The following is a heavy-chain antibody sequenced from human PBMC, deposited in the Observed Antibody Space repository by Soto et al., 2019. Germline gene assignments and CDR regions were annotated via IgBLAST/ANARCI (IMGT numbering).Heavy chain of an antibody. CDR1: GFTFGDYA. D-gene: IGHD2-2*02. CDR2: IRSKAYGGTT. V-gene: IGHV3-49*04. Sequence: PGGSLRLSCTASGFTFGDYAMSWVRQAPGKGLEWVGFIRSKAYGGTTEYAASVKGRFTISRDDSKSIAYLQMNSLKTEDTAVYYCTRDAQGCSSTSCYSYYYYGMDVWGQGTTVTVSS. J-gene: IGHJ6*02. CDR3: TRDAQGCSSTSCYSYYYYGMDV.